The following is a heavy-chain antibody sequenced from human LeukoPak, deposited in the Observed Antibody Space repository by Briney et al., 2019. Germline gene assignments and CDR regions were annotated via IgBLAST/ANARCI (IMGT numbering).Heavy chain of an antibody. J-gene: IGHJ4*02. Sequence: GGSLRLSCVASGLIFRNYAMSWVRQAPGKGLEWVSTMSGSGSSTYYADSVKGRFTISRDNSKNTLYLQMNSLRAEDTAVYYCARGGKRAILRFLEWLPGHDYWGQGTLVTVSS. D-gene: IGHD3-3*01. CDR2: MSGSGSST. V-gene: IGHV3-23*01. CDR3: ARGGKRAILRFLEWLPGHDY. CDR1: GLIFRNYA.